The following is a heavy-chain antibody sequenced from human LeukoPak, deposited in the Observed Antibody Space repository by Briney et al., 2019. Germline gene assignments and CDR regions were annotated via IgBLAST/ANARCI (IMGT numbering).Heavy chain of an antibody. CDR1: GFTFSSYG. Sequence: GGSLRLSCAASGFTFSSYGMHWVRQAPGKGLEWVAVISYDGSNKYYADSVKGRSTISRDNSKNTPYLQMNSLRAEDTAVYYCAKVGGGYSSGFNWFDPWGQGTLVTVSS. CDR2: ISYDGSNK. V-gene: IGHV3-30*18. D-gene: IGHD6-19*01. CDR3: AKVGGGYSSGFNWFDP. J-gene: IGHJ5*02.